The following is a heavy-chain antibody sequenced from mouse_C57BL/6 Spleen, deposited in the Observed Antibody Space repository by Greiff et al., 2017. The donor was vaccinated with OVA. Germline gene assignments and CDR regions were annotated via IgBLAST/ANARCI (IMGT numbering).Heavy chain of an antibody. CDR3: AREDYAPFAY. D-gene: IGHD1-1*01. J-gene: IGHJ3*01. V-gene: IGHV5-4*01. Sequence: EVQGVESGGGLVKPGGSLKLSCAASGFTFSSYAMSWVRQTPEKRLEWVATISDGGSYTYYPDNVKGRFTISRDNAKNNLYLQMSHLKSEDTAMYYCAREDYAPFAYWGQGTLVTVSA. CDR2: ISDGGSYT. CDR1: GFTFSSYA.